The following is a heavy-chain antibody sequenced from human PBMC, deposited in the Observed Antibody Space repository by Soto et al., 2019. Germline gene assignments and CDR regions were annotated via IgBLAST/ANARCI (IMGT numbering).Heavy chain of an antibody. V-gene: IGHV4-4*02. CDR1: GGTVASSHW. Sequence: SETLSLTCGVSGGTVASSHWWSWVRQSPGGGLEWIGNVYHTGDTNFSPSLQSRVTISVDKSNNQFSLRLNSLTAADTAVYFCAREIVTAGGNNYFDPWGPGTLVTVSS. CDR3: AREIVTAGGNNYFDP. J-gene: IGHJ5*02. CDR2: VYHTGDT. D-gene: IGHD2-21*02.